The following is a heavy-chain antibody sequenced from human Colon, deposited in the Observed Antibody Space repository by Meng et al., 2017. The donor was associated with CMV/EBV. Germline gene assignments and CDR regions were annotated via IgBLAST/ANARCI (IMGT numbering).Heavy chain of an antibody. J-gene: IGHJ6*02. Sequence: GESLKISCAASGFAFSDYYMGWMRQVPGQGLEWVSYITHSGANKFYADSVEGRFTISRDNANSSLFLQMNSLRAEDTAVYYCARDISLWFGELTKYGLDVWGQGTTVTVSS. CDR3: ARDISLWFGELTKYGLDV. V-gene: IGHV3-11*01. D-gene: IGHD3-10*01. CDR2: ITHSGANK. CDR1: GFAFSDYY.